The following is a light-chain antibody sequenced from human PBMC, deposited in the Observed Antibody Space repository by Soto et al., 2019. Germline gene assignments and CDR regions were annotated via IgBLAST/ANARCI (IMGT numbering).Light chain of an antibody. Sequence: EMVMTQSPATLSLSPGERATLSCRASQTIDNTLAWYQRKPGQAPRLLIYSASTRATGIPDRFSGSGSGTDFTLTISRLEPEDFAVYYCQHYGTSPSTFGRGTKVDIK. CDR1: QTIDNT. V-gene: IGKV3-20*01. CDR3: QHYGTSPST. CDR2: SAS. J-gene: IGKJ1*01.